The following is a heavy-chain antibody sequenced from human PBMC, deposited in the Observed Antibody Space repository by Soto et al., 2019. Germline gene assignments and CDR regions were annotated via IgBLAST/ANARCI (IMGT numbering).Heavy chain of an antibody. CDR1: GYTFTSYG. J-gene: IGHJ4*02. Sequence: GAAVKVSCKASGYTFTSYGISWVRQAPGQGLEWMGWISAYNGNTNYAQKLQGRVTMTTDTSTSTAYMELRSLRSDDTAVYYCARVYYYDSSGYYYVGDFDYWGQGTLVTVSS. CDR2: ISAYNGNT. CDR3: ARVYYYDSSGYYYVGDFDY. V-gene: IGHV1-18*01. D-gene: IGHD3-22*01.